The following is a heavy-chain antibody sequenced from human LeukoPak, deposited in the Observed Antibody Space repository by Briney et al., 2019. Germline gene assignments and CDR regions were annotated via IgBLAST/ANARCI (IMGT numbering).Heavy chain of an antibody. CDR1: GVSTTNGIYF. V-gene: IGHV4-39*01. D-gene: IGHD6-19*01. Sequence: SETLSLTCTVSGVSTTNGIYFWAWIRQPPGKGLEWIGSVHNVGSTYYNLSLRSRVTMSIDTSKNQFSLRLNSVTAADTAVYYCARHAEYNSGWHFYLDHWGQGILVTVSS. CDR2: VHNVGST. CDR3: ARHAEYNSGWHFYLDH. J-gene: IGHJ4*02.